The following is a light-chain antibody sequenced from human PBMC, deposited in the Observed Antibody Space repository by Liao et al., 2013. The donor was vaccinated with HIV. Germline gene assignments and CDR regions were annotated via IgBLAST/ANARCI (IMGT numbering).Light chain of an antibody. V-gene: IGLV3-21*04. Sequence: SYELTQPPSVSVAPGKTARITCGGNNIGSKSVQWYQQKPGQAPVLVIYYDSDRPSGIPERFSGSNSGNTATLTISRVEAGDEADYYCQVWDSSSDRPWVFGGGTKLTVL. CDR2: YDS. CDR3: QVWDSSSDRPWV. J-gene: IGLJ3*02. CDR1: NIGSKS.